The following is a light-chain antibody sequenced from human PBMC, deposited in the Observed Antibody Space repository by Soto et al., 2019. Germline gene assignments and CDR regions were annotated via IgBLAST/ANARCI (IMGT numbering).Light chain of an antibody. CDR1: QGISNY. CDR2: AAS. J-gene: IGKJ1*01. V-gene: IGKV1-9*01. Sequence: DIQLTQSPSFLSASVGDRVTITCRASQGISNYLAWYQQKPGRAPKLLIYAASTLQSGVPSRFSDSGSGTEFTLAISSLQPEDFATYYCQQFNSFPRTFGQGTKVEIK. CDR3: QQFNSFPRT.